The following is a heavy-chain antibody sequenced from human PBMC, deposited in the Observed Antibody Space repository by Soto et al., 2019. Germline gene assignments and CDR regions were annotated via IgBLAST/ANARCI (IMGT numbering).Heavy chain of an antibody. CDR3: ARGGGSISSSLGNWFDP. CDR2: INPNSGGT. J-gene: IGHJ5*02. D-gene: IGHD6-13*01. Sequence: ASVKVSCKASGYTFTGYYMHWVRQAPGQRLEWMGWINPNSGGTNYAQKFQGWVTMTRDTSISTAYMELSRLRSDDTAVYYCARGGGSISSSLGNWFDPWGQGTLVTV. V-gene: IGHV1-2*04. CDR1: GYTFTGYY.